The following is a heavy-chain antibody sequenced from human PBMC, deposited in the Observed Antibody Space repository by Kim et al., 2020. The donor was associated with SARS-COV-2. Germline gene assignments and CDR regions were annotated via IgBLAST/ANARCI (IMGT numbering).Heavy chain of an antibody. J-gene: IGHJ5*02. CDR1: GGSISSYY. CDR3: ARAYYTEKMTTVTVDP. Sequence: SETLSLTCTVSGGSISSYYWSWIRQPPGKGLEWIGYIYYSGSTNYNPSLKSRVTISVDTSKNQFSLKLSSVTAADTAVYYCARAYYTEKMTTVTVDPWGQGTLVTVSS. D-gene: IGHD4-4*01. CDR2: IYYSGST. V-gene: IGHV4-59*13.